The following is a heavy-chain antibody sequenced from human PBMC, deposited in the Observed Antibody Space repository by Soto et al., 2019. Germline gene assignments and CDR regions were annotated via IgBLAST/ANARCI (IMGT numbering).Heavy chain of an antibody. V-gene: IGHV1-18*04. CDR1: GYTFTSYG. J-gene: IGHJ4*02. CDR2: ISGHNGNT. Sequence: ASVKVSCKASGYTFTSYGISWVRQAPGQGPEWMGWISGHNGNTNHPQSLQGRVTMTTDTSRNTAYMELRSLRSDDTAVYYCARHRFNYYDNTVYYYFDFWGQGTLVTVSS. CDR3: ARHRFNYYDNTVYYYFDF. D-gene: IGHD3-22*01.